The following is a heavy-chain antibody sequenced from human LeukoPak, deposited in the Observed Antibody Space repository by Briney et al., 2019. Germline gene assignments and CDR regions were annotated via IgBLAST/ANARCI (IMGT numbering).Heavy chain of an antibody. V-gene: IGHV3-74*03. CDR3: ARDVRYGDYVVDY. D-gene: IGHD4-17*01. CDR2: INSDGSDT. CDR1: GFTFSSYW. J-gene: IGHJ4*02. Sequence: PGGCLRLSCAASGFTFSSYWMLWVRQAPGKGLVWVSRINSDGSDTTYADSVKGRFTIPRDNAKNTLYLQMNGLRAEDTAVYYCARDVRYGDYVVDYWGQGTLVTASS.